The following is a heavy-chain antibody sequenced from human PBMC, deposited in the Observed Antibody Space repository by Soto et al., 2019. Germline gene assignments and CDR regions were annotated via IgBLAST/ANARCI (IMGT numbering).Heavy chain of an antibody. V-gene: IGHV2-5*02. CDR1: GFSLITSGVG. CDR3: AHRRSGISQWNYGDFDY. Sequence: QITLKESGPTLVKPTQTLTLTCTFSGFSLITSGVGVGWIRQPPGKALEWLAFIYWDDDKRYSPSLRSRLTIAKDTSKNQVVHTMTEVDPVDTATYFCAHRRSGISQWNYGDFDYWGQGTQVTVSS. D-gene: IGHD1-7*01. J-gene: IGHJ4*02. CDR2: IYWDDDK.